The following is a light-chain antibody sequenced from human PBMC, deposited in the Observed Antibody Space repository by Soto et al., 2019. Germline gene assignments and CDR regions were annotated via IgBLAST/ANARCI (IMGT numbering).Light chain of an antibody. CDR2: GAS. V-gene: IGKV3-15*01. CDR1: QSVAGN. J-gene: IGKJ3*01. Sequence: EIVMTQSPATLSVSPGESATLSCRASQSVAGNLVWYQQKPGQAPRLLIYGASTRATGIPARFSGSGSGTEFTLTISSLQSEDVAVYYCQQYNNWITFGPGTKVDIK. CDR3: QQYNNWIT.